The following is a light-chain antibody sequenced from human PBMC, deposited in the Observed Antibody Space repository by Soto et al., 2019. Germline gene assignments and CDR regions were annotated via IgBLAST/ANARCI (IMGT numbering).Light chain of an antibody. CDR2: RVS. V-gene: IGKV2-30*01. Sequence: DVVMTQSPLSLPVTLGQPASISCRSSQSLVYSDGNTYLTWLQQRPGQSPRRLIYRVSNRDSGAPDRFSGSESGTDFSLKISRVEAEDRGVYYCVQSTHWPMTFGQGTKLEIK. J-gene: IGKJ2*01. CDR1: QSLVYSDGNTY. CDR3: VQSTHWPMT.